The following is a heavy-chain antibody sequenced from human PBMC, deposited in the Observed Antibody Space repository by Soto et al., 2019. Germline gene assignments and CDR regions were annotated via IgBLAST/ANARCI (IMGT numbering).Heavy chain of an antibody. CDR3: AARRDAGPV. CDR1: GGSIGTMDW. Sequence: SETLSLTCAVSGGSIGTMDWWAWVRPPPGKGLQWIGEIHHTGSTNYNPSLQSRVTISIDESWTSFSLNLDSVTAADTAVYYCAARRDAGPVWGPGMLVIVSS. J-gene: IGHJ4*02. CDR2: IHHTGST. D-gene: IGHD4-17*01. V-gene: IGHV4-4*02.